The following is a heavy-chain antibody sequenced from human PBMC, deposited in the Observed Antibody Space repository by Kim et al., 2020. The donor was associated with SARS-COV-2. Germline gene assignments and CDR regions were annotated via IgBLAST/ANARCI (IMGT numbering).Heavy chain of an antibody. J-gene: IGHJ5*02. CDR2: IYSGGST. Sequence: GGSLRLSCAASGFTVSSNYMSWVRQAPGKGLEWVSVIYSGGSTYYADSVKGRFTISRDNSKNTLYLQMNSLKAEDTAVYYCARVAYLWSFDTWGQGTLVTVSS. CDR1: GFTVSSNY. D-gene: IGHD3-10*01. V-gene: IGHV3-53*01. CDR3: ARVAYLWSFDT.